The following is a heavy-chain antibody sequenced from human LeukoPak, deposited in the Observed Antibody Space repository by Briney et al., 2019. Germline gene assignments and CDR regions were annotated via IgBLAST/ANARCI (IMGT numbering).Heavy chain of an antibody. CDR2: IYTSGST. Sequence: SETLSPTCTVSGGSISSYYWSWIRQPAGKGLEWIGRIYTSGSTNYNPSLKSRVTMSVDTSKNQFSLKLSSVTAADTAVYYCAREGYCSSTSCYLLDYYYYYMDVWGKGTTVTVSS. CDR1: GGSISSYY. V-gene: IGHV4-4*07. CDR3: AREGYCSSTSCYLLDYYYYYMDV. J-gene: IGHJ6*03. D-gene: IGHD2-2*01.